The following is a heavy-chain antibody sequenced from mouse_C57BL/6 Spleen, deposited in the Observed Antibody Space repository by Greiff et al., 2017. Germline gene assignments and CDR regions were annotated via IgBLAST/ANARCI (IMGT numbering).Heavy chain of an antibody. CDR1: GYTFTSYR. CDR2: IDPSDSET. D-gene: IGHD1-1*01. Sequence: QVQLQQPGAELVRPGSSVKLSCKASGYTFTSYRMHWVKQRPIQGLEWIGNIDPSDSETHYNQKFKDKATLTVDKSSSTAYMQLSSLTSEDSAVYYCARGPHYYGSSYGYFDVWGTGTTVTVSS. V-gene: IGHV1-52*01. CDR3: ARGPHYYGSSYGYFDV. J-gene: IGHJ1*03.